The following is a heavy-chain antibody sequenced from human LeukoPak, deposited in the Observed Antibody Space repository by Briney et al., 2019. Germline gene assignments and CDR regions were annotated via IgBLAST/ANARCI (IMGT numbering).Heavy chain of an antibody. CDR3: ARDDCSSISCYHNWFDR. D-gene: IGHD2-2*01. Sequence: GGSLRLSCAASGFTFSSYWMSWVRQAPGKGLEWWANIKQDGSEKYYVHSVKGRFTISRDNAKNSLYLQMNSLRAEDTAVYYCARDDCSSISCYHNWFDRWGQGTLVTVSS. J-gene: IGHJ5*02. V-gene: IGHV3-7*01. CDR1: GFTFSSYW. CDR2: IKQDGSEK.